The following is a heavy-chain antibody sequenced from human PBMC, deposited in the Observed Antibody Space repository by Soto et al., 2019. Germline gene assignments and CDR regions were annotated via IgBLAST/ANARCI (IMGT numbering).Heavy chain of an antibody. CDR3: AREQQLPHDYYYYCMDV. Sequence: QVQLVESGGGVVKPGGSLRLSCAASGFTFSSYGMHWVLQAPGKGLEWVAVIGYDGSNKYYADFVKCRFTISRDNSKHTLYLQRNTVRAEDTSVYYCAREQQLPHDYYYYCMDVWGQGTTVTVS. V-gene: IGHV3-33*08. J-gene: IGHJ6*02. D-gene: IGHD6-13*01. CDR2: IGYDGSNK. CDR1: GFTFSSYG.